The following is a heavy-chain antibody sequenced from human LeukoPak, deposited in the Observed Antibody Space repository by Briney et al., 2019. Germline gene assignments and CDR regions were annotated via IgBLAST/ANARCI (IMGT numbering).Heavy chain of an antibody. CDR3: ARDQSGIFDY. CDR2: INPNSGGT. J-gene: IGHJ4*02. CDR1: GYTFTGYY. D-gene: IGHD3-10*01. V-gene: IGHV1-2*02. Sequence: ASVKVSCKASGYTFTGYYMHWVRQAPGQGLEWMGWINPNSGGTNYAQKFQGRVTMTRDTSTSTAYMELRSLRSDDTAVYYCARDQSGIFDYWGQGTLVTVSS.